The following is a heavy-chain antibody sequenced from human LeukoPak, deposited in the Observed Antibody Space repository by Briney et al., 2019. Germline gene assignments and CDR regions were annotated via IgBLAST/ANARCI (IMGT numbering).Heavy chain of an antibody. D-gene: IGHD2-15*01. V-gene: IGHV1-69*04. CDR1: GGTFSSYA. Sequence: SVKVSCKASGGTFSSYAISWVRQAPGQGLEWMGRIIPILGIANYAQKFQGRVTITADKSTSTAYMELSSLRSEDTAVYYCAREGLRSSPTLKYNWFDPWGQGTLVTVSS. CDR3: AREGLRSSPTLKYNWFDP. CDR2: IIPILGIA. J-gene: IGHJ5*02.